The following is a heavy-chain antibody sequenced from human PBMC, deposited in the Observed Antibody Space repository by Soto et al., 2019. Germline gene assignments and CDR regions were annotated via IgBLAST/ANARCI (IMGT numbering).Heavy chain of an antibody. CDR1: GDSVSSTSAA. CDR2: TYYRSKWYD. Sequence: SQTLSLTCAISGDSVSSTSAAWNWIRQSPSRGLEWLGRTYYRSKWYDDYAPSVKSRITINPDTSKNQFSLYLNSVTPEDTAVYYCARGSYDSTWYWGPGTLVTVSS. D-gene: IGHD6-13*01. J-gene: IGHJ4*02. CDR3: ARGSYDSTWY. V-gene: IGHV6-1*01.